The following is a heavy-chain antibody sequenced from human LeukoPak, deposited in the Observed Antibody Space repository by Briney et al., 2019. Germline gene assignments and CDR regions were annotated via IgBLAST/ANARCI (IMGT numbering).Heavy chain of an antibody. CDR3: ARGGMVRDRRHFQFDH. CDR2: INPNSGGT. D-gene: IGHD3-10*01. Sequence: ASVKVSCKASGYIFTGYYLHWVRQAPGQGLEWMGWINPNSGGTNYAQKFQGRVTMTRDTSISTVYMELSRLRSDDTAVYYCARGGMVRDRRHFQFDHWGQGTLVTVSS. J-gene: IGHJ4*02. CDR1: GYIFTGYY. V-gene: IGHV1-2*02.